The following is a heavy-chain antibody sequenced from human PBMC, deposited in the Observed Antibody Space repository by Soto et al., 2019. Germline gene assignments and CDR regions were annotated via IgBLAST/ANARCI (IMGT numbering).Heavy chain of an antibody. CDR2: ISSSSSTI. CDR3: ASGYYGSGRSPHYYYYGMDV. CDR1: GFTFSSYS. V-gene: IGHV3-48*01. J-gene: IGHJ6*02. D-gene: IGHD3-10*01. Sequence: PGGSLRLSCAASGFTFSSYSMNWVRQAPGKGLEWVSYISSSSSTIYYADSVKGRFTISRDNAKNSLYLQMNSLRAEDTAVYYCASGYYGSGRSPHYYYYGMDVWGQGTTVTVSS.